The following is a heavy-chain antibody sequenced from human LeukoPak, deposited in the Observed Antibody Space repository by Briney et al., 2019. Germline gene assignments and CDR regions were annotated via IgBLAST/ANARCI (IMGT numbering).Heavy chain of an antibody. Sequence: GGSLRLSCAASGFTFDDYTMHWVRQAPGKGLEWVSLISWDGGSTYYADSVKGRFTISRDNSKNSLYLQMNSLRTEDTALYYCAKSMVSGSSHWYFDLWGRGSLVSVSS. J-gene: IGHJ2*01. V-gene: IGHV3-43*01. CDR1: GFTFDDYT. CDR2: ISWDGGST. D-gene: IGHD3-10*01. CDR3: AKSMVSGSSHWYFDL.